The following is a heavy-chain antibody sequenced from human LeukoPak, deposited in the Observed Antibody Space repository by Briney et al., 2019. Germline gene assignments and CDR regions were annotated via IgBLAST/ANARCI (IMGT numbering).Heavy chain of an antibody. CDR1: GFTFSSYA. CDR2: ISGTGGNR. CDR3: AKVATWTYFDY. Sequence: GRSLRLSCAASGFTFSSYAMSWVRQAPGKGLEWVSAISGTGGNRYYADSVKGRFAISRDNSKNTLYLQMNSLRAEDTALYYCAKVATWTYFDYWGQGTLVTVSS. J-gene: IGHJ4*02. D-gene: IGHD3/OR15-3a*01. V-gene: IGHV3-23*01.